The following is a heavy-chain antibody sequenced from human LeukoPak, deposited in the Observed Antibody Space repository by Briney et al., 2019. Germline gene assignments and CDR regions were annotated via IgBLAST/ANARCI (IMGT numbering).Heavy chain of an antibody. CDR2: INHSGSP. V-gene: IGHV4-34*01. Sequence: IPSETLSLTCAVYGASFSGYYWSWLRQPPGKGPDSIGEINHSGSPNYTPSLKSRVTISVDTSKNQFSLKLSSVTAADTAVYYCARGRGYSSGWYARAHAFDIWGQGTMVTVSS. CDR1: GASFSGYY. CDR3: ARGRGYSSGWYARAHAFDI. D-gene: IGHD6-19*01. J-gene: IGHJ3*02.